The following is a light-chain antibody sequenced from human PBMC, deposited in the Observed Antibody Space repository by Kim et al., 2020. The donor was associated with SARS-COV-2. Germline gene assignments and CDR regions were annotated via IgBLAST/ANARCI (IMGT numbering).Light chain of an antibody. V-gene: IGLV1-40*01. CDR3: QSYDSGLRTLV. J-gene: IGLJ2*01. CDR1: SSNIGEGYD. Sequence: RVTLSCTGSSSNIGEGYDVHWYQQFPAAAPKLLVHSNADRSSGVPDRFSGSRSGTTASLAITGLQAEDEAVYYCQSYDSGLRTLVFGGGTQLTVL. CDR2: SNA.